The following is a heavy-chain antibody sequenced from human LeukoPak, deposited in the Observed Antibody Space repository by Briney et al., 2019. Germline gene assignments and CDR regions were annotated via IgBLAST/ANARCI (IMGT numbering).Heavy chain of an antibody. CDR2: INPNSGGT. Sequence: ASVKVSCKASGYTFTHYFIHWVRQAPGQGLEWMGWINPNSGGTNYAQKFQGGVTMARDTSISTAYMELSRLRSDDTAVYYCARAEYYYDSSGLKGLPFDYWGQGTLVTVSS. D-gene: IGHD3-22*01. V-gene: IGHV1-2*02. CDR3: ARAEYYYDSSGLKGLPFDY. J-gene: IGHJ4*02. CDR1: GYTFTHYF.